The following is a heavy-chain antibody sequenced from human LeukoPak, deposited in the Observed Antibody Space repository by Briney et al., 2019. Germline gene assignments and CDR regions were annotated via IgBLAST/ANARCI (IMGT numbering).Heavy chain of an antibody. CDR1: GGTFSSYA. CDR2: IIPIFGTA. J-gene: IGHJ4*02. CDR3: AKDRGWELLYLDY. D-gene: IGHD1-26*01. Sequence: EASVKVSCKASGGTFSSYAISWVRQAPGQGLEWMGGIIPIFGTANYAQKFQGRVTITADKSTSTAYMELSSLRSEDTAVYYCAKDRGWELLYLDYWGQGTLVTVSS. V-gene: IGHV1-69*06.